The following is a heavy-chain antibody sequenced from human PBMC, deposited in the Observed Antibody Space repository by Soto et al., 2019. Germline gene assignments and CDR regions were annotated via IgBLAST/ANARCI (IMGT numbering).Heavy chain of an antibody. Sequence: SVKVSCKASGGTFSSYAISWVRQAPGQGLEWMGGIIPIFGTANYAQKFQGRVTITADESTSTAYMELSSLRSEDTAVYYCARDPRSCWCCDEDHDVLDICTQRTSVTVS. J-gene: IGHJ3*02. V-gene: IGHV1-69*13. CDR1: GGTFSSYA. D-gene: IGHD2-8*01. CDR3: ARDPRSCWCCDEDHDVLDI. CDR2: IIPIFGTA.